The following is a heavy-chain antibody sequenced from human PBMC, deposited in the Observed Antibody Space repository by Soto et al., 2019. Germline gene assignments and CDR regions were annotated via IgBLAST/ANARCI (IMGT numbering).Heavy chain of an antibody. CDR3: ARYSSSSRVCDY. V-gene: IGHV6-1*01. CDR2: TYYRSKWYN. J-gene: IGHJ4*02. D-gene: IGHD6-6*01. CDR1: GDSVSSNSVA. Sequence: PSQTLSLTCAISGDSVSSNSVAWTWIRQSPSRGLEWLGRTYYRSKWYNDYAVSVKSRISVNADTSKNQFSLQLNSVTPEDTAVYYRARYSSSSRVCDYWGQGTLVTVSS.